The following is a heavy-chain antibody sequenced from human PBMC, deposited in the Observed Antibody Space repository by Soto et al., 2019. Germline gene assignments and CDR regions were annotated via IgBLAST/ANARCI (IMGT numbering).Heavy chain of an antibody. V-gene: IGHV3-21*01. CDR1: GFTFSSYS. D-gene: IGHD1-20*01. CDR2: ISSSSSYI. J-gene: IGHJ4*02. CDR3: ARAANNWVNPDY. Sequence: GGSLRLSCAASGFTFSSYSMNWVRQAPGKGLEWVSSISSSSSYIYYADSVKGRFTISRDNAKNSLYLQMNSLRAEDTAVYYCARAANNWVNPDYWGQGTLVTVSS.